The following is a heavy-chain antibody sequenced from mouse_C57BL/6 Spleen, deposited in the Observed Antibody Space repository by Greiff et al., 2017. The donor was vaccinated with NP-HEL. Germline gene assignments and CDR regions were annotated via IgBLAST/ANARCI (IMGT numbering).Heavy chain of an antibody. Sequence: VQLQQPGAELVKPGASVKLSCKASGYTFTSYWMHWVKQRPGRGLEWIGRIDPNSGGTKYNEKFKSKATLTVDKSSSTAYMQLSSLTSEDSAVYFCARRGYGSSFYWYFDVWGTGTTVTVSS. D-gene: IGHD1-1*01. CDR1: GYTFTSYW. V-gene: IGHV1-62-3*01. CDR3: ARRGYGSSFYWYFDV. J-gene: IGHJ1*03. CDR2: IDPNSGGT.